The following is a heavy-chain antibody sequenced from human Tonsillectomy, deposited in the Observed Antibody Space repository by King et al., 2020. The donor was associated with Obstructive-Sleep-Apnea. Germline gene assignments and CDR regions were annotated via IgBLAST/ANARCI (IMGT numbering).Heavy chain of an antibody. CDR1: GFTFSSLA. Sequence: EVQLVESGGGLVQPGGSLRLSCAASGFTFSSLAMSWVRQAPGKGLAWVSVISGSGDNTYYADSVKGRFTISRDNSKNTLYLQMTSLTAEDTAVYYCAKGPAQQLVPNYFDYWGQGTLVTVSS. CDR2: ISGSGDNT. V-gene: IGHV3-23*04. J-gene: IGHJ4*02. D-gene: IGHD6-13*01. CDR3: AKGPAQQLVPNYFDY.